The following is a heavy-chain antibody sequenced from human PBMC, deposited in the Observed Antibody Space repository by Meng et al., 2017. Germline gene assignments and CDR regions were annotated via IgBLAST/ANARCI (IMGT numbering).Heavy chain of an antibody. CDR1: GASISSAVF. Sequence: QVQLQESGPRLVRPSQTLSLTCTVSGASISSAVFWIWIRQPPGKDLEWIGYISYSGATHYNPSLKSRLTISVDTAKNQFSLSLSPVTAADTAVYYCARVVGDSASCYKGWFDPWGQGTLVTVSS. D-gene: IGHD2-2*02. V-gene: IGHV4-30-4*01. CDR2: ISYSGAT. CDR3: ARVVGDSASCYKGWFDP. J-gene: IGHJ5*02.